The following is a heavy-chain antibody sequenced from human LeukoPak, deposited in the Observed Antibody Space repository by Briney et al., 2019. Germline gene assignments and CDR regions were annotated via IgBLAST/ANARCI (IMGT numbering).Heavy chain of an antibody. V-gene: IGHV3-30*02. D-gene: IGHD5-24*01. CDR3: ASEMATIRGNYYYYYMDV. Sequence: GGSLRLSCAASGFTFSSYGMHWVRQAPGKRLEWVAFIRYDGSNKYYADSVKGRFTISRDNSKNTLYLQMNSLRAEDTAVYYCASEMATIRGNYYYYYMDVWGKGTTVTISS. CDR1: GFTFSSYG. CDR2: IRYDGSNK. J-gene: IGHJ6*03.